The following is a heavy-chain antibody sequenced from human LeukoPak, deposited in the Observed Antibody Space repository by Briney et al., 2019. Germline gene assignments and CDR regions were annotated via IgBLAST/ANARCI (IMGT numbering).Heavy chain of an antibody. CDR3: ARRDQAIDY. J-gene: IGHJ4*02. CDR1: GGSFSGYY. D-gene: IGHD5-24*01. V-gene: IGHV4-34*01. CDR2: IYYSGST. Sequence: AETLSLTCAVYGGSFSGYYWTWIRQPPGKGLEWIGSIYYSGSTYYNPSLKSRVTISVDTSKNQFSLKLSSVTAADTAVYYCARRDQAIDYWGQGTLVTVSS.